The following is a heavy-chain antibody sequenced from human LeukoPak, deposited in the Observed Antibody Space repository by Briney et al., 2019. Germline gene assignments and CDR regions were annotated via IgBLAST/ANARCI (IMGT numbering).Heavy chain of an antibody. CDR1: GGSISSGSYS. CDR3: ASRRGGWDFDY. V-gene: IGHV4-30-2*01. CDR2: IYHSGST. D-gene: IGHD3-10*01. Sequence: SETLSLTCAVSGGSISSGSYSWSWIRQPPGKGLEWIGYIYHSGSTYYNPSLKSRVTISVDRSKNQFSLKLSSVTAADTAVYYCASRRGGWDFDYWGQGTLVTVSS. J-gene: IGHJ4*02.